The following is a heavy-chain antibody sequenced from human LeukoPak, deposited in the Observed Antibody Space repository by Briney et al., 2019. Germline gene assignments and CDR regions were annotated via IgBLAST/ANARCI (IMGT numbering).Heavy chain of an antibody. V-gene: IGHV5-51*01. CDR2: IYPGDSDT. J-gene: IGHJ3*02. CDR1: GSIFTSYW. CDR3: ARHLTMITVPRDAFDI. D-gene: IGHD3-16*01. Sequence: KHGESLQISCKTSGSIFTSYWIGWVRQLPGKGLEWMGVIYPGDSDTRYSPSFQGQVTISADKSLSTAYLQWSGLEASDTAMYYCARHLTMITVPRDAFDIWGQGTMVTVSS.